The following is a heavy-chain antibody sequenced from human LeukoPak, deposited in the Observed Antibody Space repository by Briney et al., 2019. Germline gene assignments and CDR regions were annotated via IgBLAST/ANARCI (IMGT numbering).Heavy chain of an antibody. D-gene: IGHD3-22*01. Sequence: PGRSLRLSCAASGFTFSCYGMHWVRQAPGKGLEWVAVISYDGNNKYYAGSVKGRFTISRDNSQNMLYLQMNSLRADDTAVYYCATAIGISMIWVDAFDIWGQGTMVTVSS. CDR3: ATAIGISMIWVDAFDI. V-gene: IGHV3-30*03. CDR1: GFTFSCYG. J-gene: IGHJ3*02. CDR2: ISYDGNNK.